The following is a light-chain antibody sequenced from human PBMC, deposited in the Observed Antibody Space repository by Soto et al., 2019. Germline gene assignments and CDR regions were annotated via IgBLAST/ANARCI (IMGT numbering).Light chain of an antibody. CDR3: QPHENWPWT. J-gene: IGKJ1*01. Sequence: DIVMTQSPSTLSVSVGDRVTLSCRASQSVSSHLAWYQQKPGQAPRLLIYGASSMATGIPARFSGSRSGTDFPLTISRLETEDFAVYYCQPHENWPWTFGQGTKVDI. CDR1: QSVSSH. CDR2: GAS. V-gene: IGKV3-15*01.